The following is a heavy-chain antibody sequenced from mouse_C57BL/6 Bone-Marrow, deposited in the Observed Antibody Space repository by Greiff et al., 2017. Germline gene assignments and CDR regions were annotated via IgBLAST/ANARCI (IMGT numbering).Heavy chain of an antibody. D-gene: IGHD1-1*01. Sequence: QVQLQQSGAELVKPGASVKLSCTASGYTFTSYWMHWVKQRPGQGLEWIGMIHPNSGSTNYTEKFKSKATLTGDKSSNTVYMQLSSLTSEDSAVYYCARRGYYGSHDYWGQGTTLTVSS. CDR2: IHPNSGST. CDR1: GYTFTSYW. J-gene: IGHJ2*01. V-gene: IGHV1-64*01. CDR3: ARRGYYGSHDY.